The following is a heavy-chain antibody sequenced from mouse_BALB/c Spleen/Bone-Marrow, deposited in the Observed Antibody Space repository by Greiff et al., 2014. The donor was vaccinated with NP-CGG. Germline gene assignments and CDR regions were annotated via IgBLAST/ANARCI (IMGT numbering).Heavy chain of an antibody. V-gene: IGHV1-69*02. J-gene: IGHJ2*01. Sequence: VQLQQSGAELVRPGVSVKLSCKASGYTFTSYWINWVKQRPGQGLEWIGNIYPSDSYTNYNQKFKDKATLTVDKSSSTAYMQLSSTTSEDSAVYYCTRSYGSSYEYYFDYWGQGTTLTVSS. D-gene: IGHD1-1*01. CDR1: GYTFTSYW. CDR2: IYPSDSYT. CDR3: TRSYGSSYEYYFDY.